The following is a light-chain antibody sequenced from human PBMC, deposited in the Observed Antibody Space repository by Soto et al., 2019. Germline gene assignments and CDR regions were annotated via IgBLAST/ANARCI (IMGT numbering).Light chain of an antibody. Sequence: EIMMTQLPATRLLPPEERATLSCGASQSVSGLLAWYQQKPGQAPRLLAYDASNRATGIPARFSGIGSGTDFTLTISRLETEDFAVYYCQQRSDWPTITFGQGTRLEIK. CDR3: QQRSDWPTIT. V-gene: IGKV3-11*01. J-gene: IGKJ5*01. CDR2: DAS. CDR1: QSVSGL.